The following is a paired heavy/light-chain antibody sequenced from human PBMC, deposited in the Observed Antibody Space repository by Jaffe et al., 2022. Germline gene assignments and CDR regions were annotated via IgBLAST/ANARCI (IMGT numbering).Light chain of an antibody. V-gene: IGKV1-8*01. J-gene: IGKJ4*01. CDR1: QGISSY. CDR2: AAS. Sequence: AIRMTQSPSSFSASTGDRVTITCRASQGISSYLAWYQQKPGKAPKLLIYAASTLQSGVPSRFSGSGSGTDFTLTISCLQSEDFATYYCQQYYSYPQLTFGGGTKVEIK. CDR3: QQYYSYPQLT.
Heavy chain of an antibody. Sequence: QVQLVESGGGVVQPGGSLRLSCAASGFTFSSYGMHWVRQAPGKGLEWVAFIRYDGSNKYYADSVKGRFTISRDNSKNTLYLQMNSLRAEDTAVYYCAKDTRKGYCSGGSCYDYYYYMDVWGKGTTVTVSS. V-gene: IGHV3-30*02. CDR2: IRYDGSNK. D-gene: IGHD2-15*01. CDR1: GFTFSSYG. CDR3: AKDTRKGYCSGGSCYDYYYYMDV. J-gene: IGHJ6*03.